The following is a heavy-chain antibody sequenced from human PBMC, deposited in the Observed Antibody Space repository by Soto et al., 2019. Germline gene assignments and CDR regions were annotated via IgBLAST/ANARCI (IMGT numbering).Heavy chain of an antibody. D-gene: IGHD6-6*01. CDR2: IIPIFGTA. J-gene: IGHJ6*02. CDR1: GGTFSSYA. CDR3: ARAQASSSSPPYYGMDV. Sequence: ASVKVSCKASGGTFSSYAISWVRQAPGQGLEWMGGIIPIFGTANYAQKFQGRVTITADESTSTAYMELSSLRSEDTAVYYCARAQASSSSPPYYGMDVWGQGTTVTVSS. V-gene: IGHV1-69*13.